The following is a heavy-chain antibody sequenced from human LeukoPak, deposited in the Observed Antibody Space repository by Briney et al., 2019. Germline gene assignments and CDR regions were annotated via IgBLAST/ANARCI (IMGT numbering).Heavy chain of an antibody. CDR2: IRSDGSAE. CDR1: GFIFSSSD. CDR3: ATDFGDGPWFDP. D-gene: IGHD2-21*02. Sequence: PGGSLRLSCAASGFIFSSSDMHWVRQTPGKGLAWVAFIRSDGSAECYADSVKGRFTISRDHSENTLYLQMNSLGAEDTAVYYCATDFGDGPWFDPWGQGTLVTVSS. J-gene: IGHJ5*02. V-gene: IGHV3-30*02.